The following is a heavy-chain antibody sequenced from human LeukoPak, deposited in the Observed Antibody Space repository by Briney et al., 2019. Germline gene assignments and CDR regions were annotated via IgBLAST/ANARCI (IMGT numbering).Heavy chain of an antibody. J-gene: IGHJ4*02. CDR3: ARGLRFLEWLLSP. V-gene: IGHV1-2*02. CDR1: GYTLTGYY. Sequence: GASVKVSCKASGYTLTGYYMHWVRQAPGQGLEWMGWINPNSGGTNYAQKFQGRVTMTRDTSISTAYMELSRLRSDDTAVYYCARGLRFLEWLLSPWGQGTLVTVSS. D-gene: IGHD3-3*01. CDR2: INPNSGGT.